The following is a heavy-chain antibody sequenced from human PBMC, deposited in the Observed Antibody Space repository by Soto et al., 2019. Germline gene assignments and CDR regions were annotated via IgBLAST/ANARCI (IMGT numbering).Heavy chain of an antibody. Sequence: QAQLVESGGGVVQPGRSLRLSCVASGFTFSRYGMHWVRQAPGKGLEWVGDIWYHGNDKYYADSVRGRFTISRDNSKNTLYLEINSLRVEDTGIYYCVKDGRYSGTTGADIFGMDVWGRGTTGTVCS. CDR1: GFTFSRYG. D-gene: IGHD6-25*01. J-gene: IGHJ6*02. CDR2: IWYHGNDK. V-gene: IGHV3-33*06. CDR3: VKDGRYSGTTGADIFGMDV.